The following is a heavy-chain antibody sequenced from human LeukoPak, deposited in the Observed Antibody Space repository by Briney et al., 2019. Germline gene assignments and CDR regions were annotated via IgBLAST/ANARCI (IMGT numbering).Heavy chain of an antibody. CDR2: INWNGGST. CDR3: ARSPGATTPIYFDY. Sequence: GGSLRLSCAASGFTFDDYGMSWVRQAPGKGLEWVPGINWNGGSTGYADSVKGRFTISRDNAKNSLYLQMNSLRAEDTALYYCARSPGATTPIYFDYWGQGTLVTVSS. D-gene: IGHD1-26*01. J-gene: IGHJ4*02. V-gene: IGHV3-20*04. CDR1: GFTFDDYG.